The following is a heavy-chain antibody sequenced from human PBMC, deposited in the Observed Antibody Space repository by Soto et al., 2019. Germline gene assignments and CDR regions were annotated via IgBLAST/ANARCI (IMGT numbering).Heavy chain of an antibody. CDR1: GGSFSGYY. D-gene: IGHD6-13*01. Sequence: QVQLQQWGAGLLKPSETLSLTCAVYGGSFSGYYWSWIRQPPGKGLAWIGEINHSGSTNYNPSLKSRVTISVATSKNQFTLKLSSVTAADTAVYYCARVGGPYGYRSSWKKYNWFDPWGQGTLVTVSS. CDR2: INHSGST. V-gene: IGHV4-34*01. CDR3: ARVGGPYGYRSSWKKYNWFDP. J-gene: IGHJ5*02.